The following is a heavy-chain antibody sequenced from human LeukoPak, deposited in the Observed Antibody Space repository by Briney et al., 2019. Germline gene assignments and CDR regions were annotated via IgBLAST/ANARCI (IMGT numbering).Heavy chain of an antibody. CDR2: ISGSGGST. Sequence: PGGSLRLSCAASGFTFSSYAMSWVRQAPGKGLEWVSAISGSGGSTYYADSVKGRFTISRDNSRNTLYLQMNSLSAEDTAVYYRARCSTSSGHSVKWFDPWGQGTLVTVSS. CDR1: GFTFSSYA. J-gene: IGHJ5*02. CDR3: ARCSTSSGHSVKWFDP. V-gene: IGHV3-23*01. D-gene: IGHD3-22*01.